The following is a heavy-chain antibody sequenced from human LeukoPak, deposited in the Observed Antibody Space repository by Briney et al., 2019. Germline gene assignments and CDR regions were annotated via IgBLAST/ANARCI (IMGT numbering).Heavy chain of an antibody. Sequence: ASVKVSCKAPGYIFTGYYMHWVRQAPGQGLEWMGWINPNSGDTNYAQKFQGRIIMTRDTSITTAYMELSRLTSNDTATYYCASFASGWYSNYWGQGTLVTVSS. CDR3: ASFASGWYSNY. CDR1: GYIFTGYY. J-gene: IGHJ4*02. V-gene: IGHV1-2*02. CDR2: INPNSGDT. D-gene: IGHD6-19*01.